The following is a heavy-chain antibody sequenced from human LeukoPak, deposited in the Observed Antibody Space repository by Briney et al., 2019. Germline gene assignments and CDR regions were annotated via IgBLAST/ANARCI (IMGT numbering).Heavy chain of an antibody. Sequence: ASVKVSCKASGYTFTNFGMNWVRQAPGQGLGWMGWINTNTGNPTYAQAFTGRFVFSLDSSVSTAYLQISSLKAEDTAVYYCARLVSGSDWTFDYWGQGTLVTVSS. CDR3: ARLVSGSDWTFDY. J-gene: IGHJ4*02. D-gene: IGHD6-19*01. CDR1: GYTFTNFG. V-gene: IGHV7-4-1*02. CDR2: INTNTGNP.